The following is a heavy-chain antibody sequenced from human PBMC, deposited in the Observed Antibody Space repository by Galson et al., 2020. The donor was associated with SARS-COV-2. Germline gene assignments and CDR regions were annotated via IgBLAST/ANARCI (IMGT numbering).Heavy chain of an antibody. CDR3: ARDQWSSSWQFDY. J-gene: IGHJ4*02. CDR1: GYTFTSYA. CDR2: INAGNGNT. V-gene: IGHV1-3*01. D-gene: IGHD6-13*01. Sequence: ASVKVSCKASGYTFTSYAMHWVRQAPGQRLEWMEWINAGNGNTKYSQKFQGRVTITRDTSASTAYMELSSLRSEDTAVYYCARDQWSSSWQFDYWGQGTLVTVSS.